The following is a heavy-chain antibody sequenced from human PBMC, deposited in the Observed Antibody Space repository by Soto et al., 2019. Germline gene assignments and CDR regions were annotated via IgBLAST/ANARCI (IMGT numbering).Heavy chain of an antibody. V-gene: IGHV3-21*01. CDR1: GFTFSSYS. CDR3: ATHPLDLWQPDQYFQL. Sequence: PGGSLRLSCAASGFTFSSYSMNWVRQAPGKGLEWVSSISSTSTYIHYADSVKGRFIISRDNAKNSVFLQMNSLRAEDTAVYYCATHPLDLWQPDQYFQLWGQGTLVTVSS. D-gene: IGHD6-13*01. J-gene: IGHJ1*01. CDR2: ISSTSTYI.